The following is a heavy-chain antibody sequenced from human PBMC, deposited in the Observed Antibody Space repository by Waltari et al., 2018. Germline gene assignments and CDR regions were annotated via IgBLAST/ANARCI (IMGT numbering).Heavy chain of an antibody. Sequence: VQLVQSGAEGKKTGSSVKVSCKASGGTFSRDALSRVRQATGQGLEWMGGLIPIFGTANYAQKFQGRVTITTDESTSTAYMELSSLRSEDTAVYYCARGGTPMVRGLFFDYWGQGTLVTVSS. V-gene: IGHV1-69*05. CDR1: GGTFSRDA. J-gene: IGHJ4*02. CDR3: ARGGTPMVRGLFFDY. D-gene: IGHD3-10*01. CDR2: LIPIFGTA.